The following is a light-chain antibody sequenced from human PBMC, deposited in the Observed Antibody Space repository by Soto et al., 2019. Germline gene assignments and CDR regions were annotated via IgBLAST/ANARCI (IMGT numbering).Light chain of an antibody. CDR1: TGAVTSGYY. CDR2: RTS. CDR3: LLLYGGAWV. J-gene: IGLJ3*02. Sequence: QTVVTQEPSLTVSTGETVTLTCASGTGAVTSGYYPSWFQRKPGQAPRTLIYRTSNKHSWTPARFSGSLLGGKAALTLSGVQPEAEAEYYCLLLYGGAWVFGGGTKLTVL. V-gene: IGLV7-43*01.